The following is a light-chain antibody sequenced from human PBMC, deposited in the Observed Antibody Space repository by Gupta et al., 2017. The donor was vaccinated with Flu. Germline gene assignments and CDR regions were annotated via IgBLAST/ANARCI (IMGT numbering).Light chain of an antibody. J-gene: IGLJ3*02. Sequence: SYVLTQPPSVSVAPGQTARITCGGNNVGRRSVHWNQQKPGQAPVLVVYYDSDRPSGIPDRFSAVTNCNTATLIVRRGEDGDDADDYWQVWVSSREPPVMFGGGTKLTVL. CDR1: NVGRRS. CDR3: QVWVSSREPPVM. V-gene: IGLV3-21*02. CDR2: YDS.